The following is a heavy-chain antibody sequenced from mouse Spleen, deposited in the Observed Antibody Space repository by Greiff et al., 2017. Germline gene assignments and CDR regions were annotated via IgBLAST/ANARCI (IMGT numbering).Heavy chain of an antibody. Sequence: EVQLVESGGGLVQPGGSLKLSCATSGFTFSDYYMYWVRQTPEKRLEWVAYISNGGGSTYYPDTVKGRFTISRDNAKNTLYLQMSRLKSEDTAMYYCARRNWDGGFAYWGQGTLVTVSA. D-gene: IGHD4-1*01. V-gene: IGHV5-12*02. CDR3: ARRNWDGGFAY. CDR2: ISNGGGST. J-gene: IGHJ3*01. CDR1: GFTFSDYY.